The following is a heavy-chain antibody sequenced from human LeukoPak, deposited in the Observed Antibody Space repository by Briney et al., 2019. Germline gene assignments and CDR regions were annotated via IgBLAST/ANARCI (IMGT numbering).Heavy chain of an antibody. CDR3: ARGGYCSGGSCRWFDP. V-gene: IGHV3-48*03. Sequence: GGSLRLSCAASGFTFRDYEMNWARQAPGKGLEWVSYISSSGTTVYYADSVKGRFTISRDNAKNSLYLQMNSLRAEDTAVYYCARGGYCSGGSCRWFDPWGQGTLVTVSS. CDR2: ISSSGTTV. CDR1: GFTFRDYE. D-gene: IGHD2-15*01. J-gene: IGHJ5*02.